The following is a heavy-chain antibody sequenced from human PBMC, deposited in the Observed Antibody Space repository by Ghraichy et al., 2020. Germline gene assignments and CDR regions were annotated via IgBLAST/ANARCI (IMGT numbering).Heavy chain of an antibody. D-gene: IGHD6-13*01. CDR1: GGSISSYY. CDR3: ARHEGGIAAN. V-gene: IGHV4-59*08. J-gene: IGHJ4*02. Sequence: SETLSLTCTVSGGSISSYYWSWIRQPPGKGLEWIGYIYYSGSTNYNPSLKSRVTISVDTSKNQFSLKLSSVTAADTAVYYCARHEGGIAANWGQGTLVTVSS. CDR2: IYYSGST.